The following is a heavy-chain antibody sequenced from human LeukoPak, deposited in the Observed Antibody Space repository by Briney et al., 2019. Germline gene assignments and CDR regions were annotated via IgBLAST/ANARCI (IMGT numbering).Heavy chain of an antibody. CDR1: GGSVYSDSYY. J-gene: IGHJ5*02. CDR2: VYYSGRT. Sequence: SSETLSLTCTVSGGSVYSDSYYWSWVRQPPGRGLEWIGYVYYSGRTYYNPSLKSRVTISVDTSKNQFSLKLNSVTAADTAVYYCARHYGPWGQGTLVTVSS. CDR3: ARHYGP. D-gene: IGHD3-16*01. V-gene: IGHV4-61*01.